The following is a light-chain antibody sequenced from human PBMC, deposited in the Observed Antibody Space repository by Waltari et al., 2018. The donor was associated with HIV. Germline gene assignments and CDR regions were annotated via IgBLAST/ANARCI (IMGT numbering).Light chain of an antibody. V-gene: IGKV2-28*01. CDR3: MQALQTPPYT. CDR1: QSLLYSNGYHY. J-gene: IGKJ2*01. Sequence: DIVMTQSPLSLLVTPGEPASISCRSSQSLLYSNGYHYLDWYLQKPGQSPQLLIYWGSNRASGVPDRFSGSGSGTDFTLRISRVEAEDVGVYYCMQALQTPPYTFGQGTKLEIK. CDR2: WGS.